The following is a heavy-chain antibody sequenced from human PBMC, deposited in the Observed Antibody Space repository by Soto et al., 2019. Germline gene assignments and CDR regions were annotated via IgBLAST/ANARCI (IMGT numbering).Heavy chain of an antibody. V-gene: IGHV3-33*01. D-gene: IGHD1-1*01. CDR3: ARGGHVRYEYYYYYYMDV. CDR1: GFTFSSYG. CDR2: IWYDGSNK. J-gene: IGHJ6*03. Sequence: QVQLVESGGGVVQPGRSLRLSCAASGFTFSSYGMHWVRQAPGKGLEWVAVIWYDGSNKYYADSVKGRFTISRDNSKNTLYLQMNSLRAEDTAVYYCARGGHVRYEYYYYYYMDVWGKGTTVTVSS.